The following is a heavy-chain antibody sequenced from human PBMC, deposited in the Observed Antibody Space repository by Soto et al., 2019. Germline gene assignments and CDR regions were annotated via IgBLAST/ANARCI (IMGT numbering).Heavy chain of an antibody. Sequence: SETLSLTCTVSGDSIASSYWSWIRQPPGKGLEWIGHIYYSGSTNYDPSLRSRLTISVDTSMNQFSLKLSSVTAAEPAVYYCGRGKIVKDILPGYNSSNWLDPWGREPWSPSPQ. CDR1: GDSIASSY. J-gene: IGHJ5*02. CDR3: GRGKIVKDILPGYNSSNWLDP. CDR2: IYYSGST. V-gene: IGHV4-59*01. D-gene: IGHD3-9*01.